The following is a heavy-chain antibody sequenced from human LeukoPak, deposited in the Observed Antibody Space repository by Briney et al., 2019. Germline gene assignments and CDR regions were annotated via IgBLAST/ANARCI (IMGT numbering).Heavy chain of an antibody. J-gene: IGHJ6*04. CDR2: ITSSGGRT. Sequence: PGGSLRLSCAASGFTFSSYAMSWVRQAPGKGLEWVSTITSSGGRTYYADSVKGRFTISRDNSKNTLYLQMNSLRAEDTAVYYCARGGGYYPQDVWGKGATVTISS. D-gene: IGHD3-22*01. V-gene: IGHV3-23*01. CDR3: ARGGGYYPQDV. CDR1: GFTFSSYA.